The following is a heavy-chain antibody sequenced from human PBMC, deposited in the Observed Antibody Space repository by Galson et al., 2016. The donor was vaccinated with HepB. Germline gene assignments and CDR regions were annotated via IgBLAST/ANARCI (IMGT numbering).Heavy chain of an antibody. Sequence: SLRLSCAVSGLTVRGDYMSWVRQAPGKGLEWVSVLYRDGRTYYADSVEGRFTISSDTSNNRLFLQMNSLRAEDTAVYYCSKDPFQSWGSWGLGTLVTVSS. D-gene: IGHD3-16*01. CDR2: LYRDGRT. CDR1: GLTVRGDY. CDR3: SKDPFQSWGS. V-gene: IGHV3-53*01. J-gene: IGHJ5*02.